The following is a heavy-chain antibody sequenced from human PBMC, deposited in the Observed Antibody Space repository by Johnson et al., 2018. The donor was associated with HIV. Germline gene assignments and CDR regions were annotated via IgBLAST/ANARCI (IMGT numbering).Heavy chain of an antibody. V-gene: IGHV3-74*03. CDR2: IYNDGSRT. Sequence: VQLVESGGGLVQPGGSLRLSCAASGFAFRTYWMVWVRQVPGKRPVWVARIYNDGSRTTYADSVRGRFTISRDNAKYTVDLQMNSLRVEDTAVYYCAKVDCGGDTCAGYVPFDLWGQGTLVTVSS. CDR1: GFAFRTYW. D-gene: IGHD2-21*01. CDR3: AKVDCGGDTCAGYVPFDL. J-gene: IGHJ3*01.